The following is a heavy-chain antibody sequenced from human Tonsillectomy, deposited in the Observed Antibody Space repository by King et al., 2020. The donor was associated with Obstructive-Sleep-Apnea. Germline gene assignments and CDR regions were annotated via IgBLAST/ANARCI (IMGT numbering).Heavy chain of an antibody. J-gene: IGHJ4*02. Sequence: VQLVESGGGVVQPGGSLSLSCAASGFTFSSFGMHWVRQAPGRGLEWVAFIRSDGRDKYYSDSVKGRFTNSRDNSKNTLYLQMNSLRPEDTAVYNCAKDYLGTATDYWGQGTLVTVSS. CDR2: IRSDGRDK. V-gene: IGHV3-30*02. CDR1: GFTFSSFG. CDR3: AKDYLGTATDY. D-gene: IGHD1-14*01.